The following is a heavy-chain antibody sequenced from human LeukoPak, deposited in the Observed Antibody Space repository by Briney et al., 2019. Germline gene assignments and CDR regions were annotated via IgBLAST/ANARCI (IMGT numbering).Heavy chain of an antibody. Sequence: SVKVSCRASGGTFSSYTISWVRQAPGQGLEWMGRIIPILGIANYAQKFQGRVTITADKSTSTAYMELSSLRSEDTAVYYCAGGNPDYDSSGYLGYWGQGTLVTVSS. CDR3: AGGNPDYDSSGYLGY. J-gene: IGHJ4*02. CDR1: GGTFSSYT. V-gene: IGHV1-69*02. CDR2: IIPILGIA. D-gene: IGHD3-22*01.